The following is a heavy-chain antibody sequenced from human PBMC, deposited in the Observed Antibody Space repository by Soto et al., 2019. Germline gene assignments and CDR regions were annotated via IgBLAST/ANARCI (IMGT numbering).Heavy chain of an antibody. CDR1: SGSISSSNW. CDR2: IYHSGST. D-gene: IGHD6-19*01. J-gene: IGHJ4*02. CDR3: ARRMPGYSSGCAFDY. V-gene: IGHV4-4*02. Sequence: QVQLQESGPGLVKPSGTLSRTCAVSSGSISSSNWWSWVRQPTGKGLEWIGEIYHSGSTNYNPSLKSRVTISVDKSKNQFSLKLSPVTAADTAVYYCARRMPGYSSGCAFDYWGQGTLVTVSS.